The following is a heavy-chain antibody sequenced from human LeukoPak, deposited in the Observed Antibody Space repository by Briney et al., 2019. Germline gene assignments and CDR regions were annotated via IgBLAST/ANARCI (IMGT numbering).Heavy chain of an antibody. J-gene: IGHJ4*02. CDR1: GFTFSSYA. Sequence: GGSLRLSCAASGFTFSSYAMSWVRQAPGKGLEWVSAISGSGGSTYYADSVKGRFTISRDNSKNTLYLQMNSLRAEDTAVYYCAKTPSHYYGSSGLDYWGQGTLVTVSS. V-gene: IGHV3-23*01. CDR2: ISGSGGST. D-gene: IGHD3-22*01. CDR3: AKTPSHYYGSSGLDY.